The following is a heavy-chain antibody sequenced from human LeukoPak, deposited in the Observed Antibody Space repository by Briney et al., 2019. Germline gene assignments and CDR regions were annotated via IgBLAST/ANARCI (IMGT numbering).Heavy chain of an antibody. CDR1: GYTFIGYY. CDR3: TRAPYNCGGNCLPMDV. CDR2: INPNNGDT. Sequence: ASVKVSCKASGYTFIGYYLHWVRQAPGQGLEWMGWINPNNGDTGYAQKFQGRVTMTSDTSISTTYMELSGRTSDDTAVYYCTRAPYNCGGNCLPMDVWGKGTTVTVSS. D-gene: IGHD2-21*02. J-gene: IGHJ6*03. V-gene: IGHV1-2*02.